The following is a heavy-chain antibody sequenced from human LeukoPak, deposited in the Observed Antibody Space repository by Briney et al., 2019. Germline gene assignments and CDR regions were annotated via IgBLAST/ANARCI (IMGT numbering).Heavy chain of an antibody. V-gene: IGHV4-4*07. D-gene: IGHD4/OR15-4a*01. Sequence: PSETLSLTCTVSGGSISNYYWSWIRQPAGKGLEWIGRKYARGSSNYNPPIQSRVTMSVDTSKNQFSLKLRSVTAADTAVYYCARGRYYSADICTGGDSFDIWGQGTMVSVSP. CDR2: KYARGSS. J-gene: IGHJ3*02. CDR1: GGSISNYY. CDR3: ARGRYYSADICTGGDSFDI.